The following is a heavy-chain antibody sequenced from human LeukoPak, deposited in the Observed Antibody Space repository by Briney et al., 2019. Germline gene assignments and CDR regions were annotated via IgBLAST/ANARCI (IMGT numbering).Heavy chain of an antibody. CDR3: ARVVGNWLLSESFDY. Sequence: GGSLRLSCAASGFTFSSYAMHWVRQAPGKGLEWVAVISYDGSNKYYADSVKGRFTISRDNSKNTLYLQMNSLRAEDTAVYYCARVVGNWLLSESFDYWGQGTLVTVSS. CDR2: ISYDGSNK. V-gene: IGHV3-30*04. CDR1: GFTFSSYA. J-gene: IGHJ4*02. D-gene: IGHD1-1*01.